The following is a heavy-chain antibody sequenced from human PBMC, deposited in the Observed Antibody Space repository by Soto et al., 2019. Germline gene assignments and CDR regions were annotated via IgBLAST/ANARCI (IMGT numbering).Heavy chain of an antibody. CDR2: IRSKANSYAT. V-gene: IGHV3-73*01. CDR3: TRHQDCSSTSCTNFDY. CDR1: GFTFSGSA. D-gene: IGHD2-2*01. Sequence: GGSLRLSCAASGFTFSGSAMHWVRQASGKGLEWVGRIRSKANSYATAYAASVKGRFTISRDDSKNTAYLQMNSLKTEDTAVYYCTRHQDCSSTSCTNFDYWGQGTLVTVSS. J-gene: IGHJ4*02.